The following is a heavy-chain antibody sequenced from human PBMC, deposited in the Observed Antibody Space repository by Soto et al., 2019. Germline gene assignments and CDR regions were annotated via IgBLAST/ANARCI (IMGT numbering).Heavy chain of an antibody. J-gene: IGHJ2*01. CDR2: INHSGST. D-gene: IGHD6-6*01. V-gene: IGHV4-34*01. CDR3: ASQDYSSSTDASFLVNRYFDL. Sequence: SETLSLTCAVYGGSFSGYYWSWIRQPPGKGLEWIGEINHSGSTNYNPSLKSRVTISVDTSKNQFSLTLTSVTAADTAVYYCASQDYSSSTDASFLVNRYFDLWGRGILVTVSS. CDR1: GGSFSGYY.